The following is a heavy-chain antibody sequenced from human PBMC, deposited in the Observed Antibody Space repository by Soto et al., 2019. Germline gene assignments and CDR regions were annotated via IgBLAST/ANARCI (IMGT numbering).Heavy chain of an antibody. CDR1: EFTFSTYA. CDR2: ISGSGGGT. J-gene: IGHJ4*02. Sequence: EVQVLESGGGLVQPGGSLRLSCAASEFTFSTYAMSWVRQAPGKGLEWVSGISGSGGGTYYADSVKGRLTISRDNSKNTVHLQMNSLRAEYTAVYYCAKPHRDVYSTAFFYHWGQGTLVTVSS. D-gene: IGHD4-4*01. V-gene: IGHV3-23*01. CDR3: AKPHRDVYSTAFFYH.